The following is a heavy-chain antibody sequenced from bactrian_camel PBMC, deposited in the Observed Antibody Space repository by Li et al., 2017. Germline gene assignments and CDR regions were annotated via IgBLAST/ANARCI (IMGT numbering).Heavy chain of an antibody. J-gene: IGHJ4*01. D-gene: IGHD2*01. Sequence: HVQLVESGGGSVQTGGSLRLSCVGYTSSTYCVGWSRQAPGKEREGIAVIYNGGSRPTYADSVKGRFTVSRDNPKNTLYLRLNSLKTEDSAMYYCSKAVSGCGDSDYSIDSADRGQGTQVTVS. V-gene: IGHV3S1*01. CDR1: YTSSTYC. CDR2: IYNGGSRP.